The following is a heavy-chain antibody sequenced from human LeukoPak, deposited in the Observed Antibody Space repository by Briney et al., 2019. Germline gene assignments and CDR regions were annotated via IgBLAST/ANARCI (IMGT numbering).Heavy chain of an antibody. D-gene: IGHD5-18*01. CDR1: GGSFSGYY. V-gene: IGHV4-34*01. CDR2: INHSGST. J-gene: IGHJ4*02. CDR3: ARVISYGYLGYFDY. Sequence: SETLSLTCAVYGGSFSGYYWSWIRQPPGKGLEWIGEINHSGSTNYNPSLESRVTISVDTSKNQFSLKLSSVTAADTAVYYCARVISYGYLGYFDYWGQGTLVTVSS.